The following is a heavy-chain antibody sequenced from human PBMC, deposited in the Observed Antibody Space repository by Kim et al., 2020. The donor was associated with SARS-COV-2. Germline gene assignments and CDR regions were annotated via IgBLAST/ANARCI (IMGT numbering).Heavy chain of an antibody. CDR2: ISAYNGKT. V-gene: IGHV1-18*01. CDR3: ARDSSGWYGWYFDL. J-gene: IGHJ2*01. D-gene: IGHD6-19*01. CDR1: GYIFSNFG. Sequence: ASVKVSCKASGYIFSNFGVSWVRQAPGQGLEWVGWISAYNGKTNYAQKFQGRVTMTTDTSTSTAYMELRSLRSDDTAIYYCARDSSGWYGWYFDLWSRGTLLTVSS.